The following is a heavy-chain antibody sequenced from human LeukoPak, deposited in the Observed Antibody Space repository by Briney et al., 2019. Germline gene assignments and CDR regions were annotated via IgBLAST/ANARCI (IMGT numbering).Heavy chain of an antibody. CDR1: GFTFSDYY. CDR3: ARQYGGYSGYYDY. Sequence: GSLRLSCAASGFTFSDYYMSWIRQAPGKGLEWLSSISSSGSTLYYADSVKGQFTISRDNAKNSLYLQMNSLRAEDTAVYYCARQYGGYSGYYDYWGQGTLVTVSS. J-gene: IGHJ4*02. V-gene: IGHV3-11*01. CDR2: ISSSGSTL. D-gene: IGHD5-12*01.